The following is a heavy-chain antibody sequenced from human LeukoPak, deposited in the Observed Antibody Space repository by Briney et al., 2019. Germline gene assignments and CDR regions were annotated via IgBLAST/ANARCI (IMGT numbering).Heavy chain of an antibody. CDR3: ARYNYDFWSGYNVDP. CDR1: GGSISSGGYY. Sequence: SETLSLTCTVSGGSISSGGYYWSWIRQHPGTGLEWIGYIYYSGSTYYNPSLKSRVTISVDTSKNQFSLKLSSVTAADTAVYYCARYNYDFWSGYNVDPWGQGTLVTVSS. J-gene: IGHJ5*02. D-gene: IGHD3-3*01. CDR2: IYYSGST. V-gene: IGHV4-31*03.